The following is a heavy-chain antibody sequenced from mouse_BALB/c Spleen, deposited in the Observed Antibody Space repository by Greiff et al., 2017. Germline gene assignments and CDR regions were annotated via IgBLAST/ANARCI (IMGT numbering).Heavy chain of an antibody. CDR1: GYTFTSYV. J-gene: IGHJ3*01. D-gene: IGHD2-4*01. V-gene: IGHV1-14*01. CDR3: ARSEDYAWFAG. Sequence: EVQLQQSGPELVKPGASVKMSCKASGYTFTSYVMHWVKQKPGQGLEWIGYINPYNDGTKYNEKFKGKATLTSDKSSSTAYMELSSLTSEDSAVYYCARSEDYAWFAGWGQVTLVTVSA. CDR2: INPYNDGT.